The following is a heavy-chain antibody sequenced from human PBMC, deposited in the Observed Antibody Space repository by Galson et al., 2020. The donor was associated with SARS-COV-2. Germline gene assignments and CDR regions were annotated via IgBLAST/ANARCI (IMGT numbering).Heavy chain of an antibody. CDR3: ARDPAPLYGDNFYYSMDV. CDR2: VSYRGST. Sequence: SQTLSLTCNVSDVPMSSYYWNWIRQPPGKGLEWRGYVSYRGSTNYNPSLKSPVTISVDLSKNQFSLTLSSVTAADTAMYYCARDPAPLYGDNFYYSMDVWGHGTTVTVSS. V-gene: IGHV4-59*01. CDR1: DVPMSSYY. D-gene: IGHD4-17*01. J-gene: IGHJ6*02.